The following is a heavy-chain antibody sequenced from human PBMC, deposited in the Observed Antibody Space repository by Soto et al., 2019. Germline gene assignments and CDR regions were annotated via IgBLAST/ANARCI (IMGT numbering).Heavy chain of an antibody. Sequence: SVKVSCKACGGTFNSYAISCVRQATGQGLEWMGGIIPIFGTANYAQKFQGRVTITADESTSTAYMELSSLRSEDTAVYYCARVCPQIVVVVDTTRGWFEPWGQGTLVTVSS. D-gene: IGHD2-15*01. CDR2: IIPIFGTA. V-gene: IGHV1-69*13. CDR1: GGTFNSYA. J-gene: IGHJ5*02. CDR3: ARVCPQIVVVVDTTRGWFEP.